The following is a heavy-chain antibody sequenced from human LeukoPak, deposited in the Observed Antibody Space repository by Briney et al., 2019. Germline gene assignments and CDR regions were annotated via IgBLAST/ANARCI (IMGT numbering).Heavy chain of an antibody. J-gene: IGHJ5*02. CDR2: ISSSSSYI. CDR1: GFTFSSYS. D-gene: IGHD5-18*01. Sequence: GESLRLSCAASGFTFSSYSMIWVRQAPGKGLEWVSSISSSSSYIYCANSVKGRFTISRDNAKNSLYLQMSSLRGEDTAVYHCARGRLDGGYSYLDWFDPWGQGTLVTVSS. V-gene: IGHV3-21*01. CDR3: ARGRLDGGYSYLDWFDP.